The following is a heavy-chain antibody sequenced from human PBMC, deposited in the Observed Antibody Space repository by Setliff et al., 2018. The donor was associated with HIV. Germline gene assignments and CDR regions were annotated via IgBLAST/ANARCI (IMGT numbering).Heavy chain of an antibody. CDR3: ARSRPQISIFGLVQDY. V-gene: IGHV1-46*01. Sequence: ASVKVSCKASGYTFTGYYMHWVRQAPGQGLEWMGIINPSGGSTSYAQKFQGRVTMTRNTSISTVYMELSSLRSEDTAVYYCARSRPQISIFGLVQDYWGQGTLVTVSS. J-gene: IGHJ4*02. CDR2: INPSGGST. CDR1: GYTFTGYY. D-gene: IGHD3-3*01.